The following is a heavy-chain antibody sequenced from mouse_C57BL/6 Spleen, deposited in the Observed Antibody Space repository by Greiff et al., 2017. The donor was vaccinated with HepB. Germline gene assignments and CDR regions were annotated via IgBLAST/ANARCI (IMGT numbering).Heavy chain of an antibody. CDR2: FHPYNDDT. Sequence: VKLVESGAELVKPGASVKMSCKASGYTFTTYPIEWMKQNHGKSLEWIGNFHPYNDDTKYNEKFKGKATLTVEKSSSTVYLELSRLTSDDSAVYYCARGNYDYDGGCADWGQGTLVTVSA. CDR3: ARGNYDYDGGCAD. V-gene: IGHV1-47*01. CDR1: GYTFTTYP. D-gene: IGHD2-4*01. J-gene: IGHJ3*01.